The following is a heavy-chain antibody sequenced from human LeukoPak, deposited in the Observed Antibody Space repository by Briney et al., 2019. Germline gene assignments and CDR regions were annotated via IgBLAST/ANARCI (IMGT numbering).Heavy chain of an antibody. CDR2: INPNSGGT. Sequence: ASVKVSCKTSGYTFNAYYMHWVRQAPGQGLEWMGWINPNSGGTNYAQKFQGRVTMTRDTSISTAYMELSRLRSDDTAVYYCALSGWGYYRHHFDYWGQGTLVTVSS. J-gene: IGHJ4*02. CDR3: ALSGWGYYRHHFDY. D-gene: IGHD3-22*01. V-gene: IGHV1-2*02. CDR1: GYTFNAYY.